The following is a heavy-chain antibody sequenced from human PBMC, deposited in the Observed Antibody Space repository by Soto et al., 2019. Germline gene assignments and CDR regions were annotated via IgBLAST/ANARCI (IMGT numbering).Heavy chain of an antibody. V-gene: IGHV3-7*03. CDR1: GFTFSNYW. D-gene: IGHD3-22*01. CDR2: INRDGSEK. CDR3: ARAPDGSGFYYYFDH. J-gene: IGHJ4*02. Sequence: PGGSLRLSCVASGFTFSNYWMSWVRQAPGKGLQWVANINRDGSEKYYVDSLKGRFTISRDNAENSLYLEMNTLRAEDTAVYYCARAPDGSGFYYYFDHWGQGTLVTVSS.